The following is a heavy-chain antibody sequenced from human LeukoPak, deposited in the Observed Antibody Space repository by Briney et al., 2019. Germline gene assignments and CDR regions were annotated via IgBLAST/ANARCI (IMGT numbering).Heavy chain of an antibody. CDR3: AKGHSAYGTGFDY. Sequence: PGGSLILSCAASGITFSTFAMSWVRQAPGRGLECVSVISGGGDRTYYAETVRGRFTISRDNSKDTLYLQMGSLRADDTAIYYCAKGHSAYGTGFDYWGQGTLVTVSS. CDR2: ISGGGDRT. CDR1: GITFSTFA. D-gene: IGHD5-12*01. J-gene: IGHJ4*02. V-gene: IGHV3-23*01.